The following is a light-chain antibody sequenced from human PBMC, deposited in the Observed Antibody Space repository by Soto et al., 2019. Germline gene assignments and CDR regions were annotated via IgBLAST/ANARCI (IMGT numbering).Light chain of an antibody. V-gene: IGKV1-5*03. CDR3: QQYNSYSPVT. CDR1: QSSSRW. Sequence: DIQMTQSPSTLSASVGDRVTITCRASQSSSRWLAWYQQKPGKAPKLLIYKASSLESGVPSRFSGSGSGTEFTLTISSLQPDDLATYYCQQYNSYSPVTFGQGTRLEIK. CDR2: KAS. J-gene: IGKJ5*01.